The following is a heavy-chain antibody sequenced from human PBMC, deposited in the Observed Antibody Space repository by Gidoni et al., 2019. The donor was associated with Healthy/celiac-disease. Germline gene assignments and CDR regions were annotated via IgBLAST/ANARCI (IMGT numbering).Heavy chain of an antibody. V-gene: IGHV3-64D*06. J-gene: IGHJ4*02. CDR2: ISSNGVST. CDR3: VKGRGWLQLDGDY. Sequence: DPLKGLEYVSAISSNGVSTNYADSVKGRFTISRDNSKNTLYLKMSSLRAEDTAVFYCVKGRGWLQLDGDYWGQGTLVTVSS. D-gene: IGHD4-4*01.